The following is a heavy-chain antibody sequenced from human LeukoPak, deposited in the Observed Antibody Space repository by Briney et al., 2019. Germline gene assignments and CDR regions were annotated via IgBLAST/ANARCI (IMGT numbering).Heavy chain of an antibody. D-gene: IGHD3-9*01. Sequence: PSETLSLTCTVSGGSISSYYWSWIRQPAGKGLEWIGRIYTSGSTNYNPSLKSRVTMSVDTSKNQFSLKLSSVTAADTAVYYCARDIREYDILTGFHYYYGMDVWGQGTTVTVSS. CDR3: ARDIREYDILTGFHYYYGMDV. V-gene: IGHV4-4*07. CDR1: GGSISSYY. CDR2: IYTSGST. J-gene: IGHJ6*02.